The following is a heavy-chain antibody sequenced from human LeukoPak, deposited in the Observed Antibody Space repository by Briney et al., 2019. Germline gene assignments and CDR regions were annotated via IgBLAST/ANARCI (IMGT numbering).Heavy chain of an antibody. Sequence: GGSLRLSCAASGFTFSSYWMSWVRQAPGKGLERVANIKQDGSEKYYVDSVKGRFTISRDNAKNSLYLQMNSLRAEDTAVYYCARDRGIVGATTDYYYGMDVWGQGTTVTVSS. CDR2: IKQDGSEK. D-gene: IGHD1-26*01. J-gene: IGHJ6*02. CDR1: GFTFSSYW. V-gene: IGHV3-7*05. CDR3: ARDRGIVGATTDYYYGMDV.